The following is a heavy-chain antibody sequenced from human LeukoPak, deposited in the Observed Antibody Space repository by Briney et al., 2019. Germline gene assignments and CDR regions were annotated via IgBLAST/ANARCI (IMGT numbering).Heavy chain of an antibody. CDR3: ARDNEWELQPRFDY. CDR2: ISSSSSTI. J-gene: IGHJ4*02. D-gene: IGHD1-26*01. V-gene: IGHV3-48*02. Sequence: PGGSLRLSCAASGFTFSSYSMNWVRQAPGKGLEWVSYISSSSSTIYYADSVKGRFTISRDNAKNSLYLQMNSLRDEDTAVYYCARDNEWELQPRFDYWGQGTLFTVSS. CDR1: GFTFSSYS.